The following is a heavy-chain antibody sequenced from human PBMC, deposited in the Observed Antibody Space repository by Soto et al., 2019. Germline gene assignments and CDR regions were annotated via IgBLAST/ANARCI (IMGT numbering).Heavy chain of an antibody. CDR1: GGSISSGGYY. CDR3: ARSNWNDVFYYYDSSGYYFDY. J-gene: IGHJ4*02. D-gene: IGHD3-22*01. V-gene: IGHV4-31*03. CDR2: IYYSGST. Sequence: PSETLSLTCTVSGGSISSGGYYWSWIRQHPGKGLEWIGYIYYSGSTYYNPSLKSRVTISVDTSKNQFSLKLSSVTAADTAVYYCARSNWNDVFYYYDSSGYYFDYWGQGTLVTVSS.